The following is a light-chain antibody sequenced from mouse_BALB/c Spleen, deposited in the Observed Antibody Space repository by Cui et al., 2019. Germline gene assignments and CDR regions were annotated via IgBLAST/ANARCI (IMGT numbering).Light chain of an antibody. Sequence: DIVMTQSHKFMSTSVGDRVSITCKASQDVGTAVAWYQQKPVQSPKLLIYWASTRHTGVPDRFTGSGSGTDFTLTISNVQSEDLADYFCQQYSSYPYTFGGGTKLEIK. J-gene: IGKJ2*01. CDR2: WAS. V-gene: IGKV6-23*01. CDR3: QQYSSYPYT. CDR1: QDVGTA.